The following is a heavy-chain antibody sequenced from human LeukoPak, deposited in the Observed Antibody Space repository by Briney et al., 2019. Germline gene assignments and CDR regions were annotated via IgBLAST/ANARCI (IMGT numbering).Heavy chain of an antibody. J-gene: IGHJ4*02. D-gene: IGHD6-19*01. CDR3: TRAVAGHPD. V-gene: IGHV4-34*01. Sequence: SETLSLTCAVSGVPFSNYYCSWVRQSPRQGLEWIGEINHSGYTNYNPSLKSRVTMSIDTSKNQFSLILTSVTAADAGVYYCTRAVAGHPDWGQGTLVTVSS. CDR1: GVPFSNYY. CDR2: INHSGYT.